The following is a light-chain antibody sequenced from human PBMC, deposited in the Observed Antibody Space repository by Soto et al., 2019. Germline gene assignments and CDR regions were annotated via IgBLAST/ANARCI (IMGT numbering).Light chain of an antibody. CDR2: KAS. V-gene: IGKV1-5*03. Sequence: DIQMTQSPSTLSGSVGDRVTITCRASQTISSWLAWYQQKPGKAPKLLIYKASTLKSGFPSRFSGSGSGTDFTLTISSLQPEDFATYYCQQSYSTPWTFGQGTKVDIK. CDR3: QQSYSTPWT. J-gene: IGKJ1*01. CDR1: QTISSW.